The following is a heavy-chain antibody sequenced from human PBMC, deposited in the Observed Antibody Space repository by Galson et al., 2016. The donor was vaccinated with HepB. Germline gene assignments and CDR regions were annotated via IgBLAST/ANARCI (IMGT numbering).Heavy chain of an antibody. J-gene: IGHJ5*02. D-gene: IGHD4-23*01. Sequence: SLRLSCAVSGLNFSTFGMHWVRQAPGKGLEWVAAIWHDGTNRYYSDSMKGRFTISRDNSNNTLYLQMNSLRVDDTAMYYCARVFRPETLDLWGQGTLVTASS. V-gene: IGHV3-33*01. CDR2: IWHDGTNR. CDR1: GLNFSTFG. CDR3: ARVFRPETLDL.